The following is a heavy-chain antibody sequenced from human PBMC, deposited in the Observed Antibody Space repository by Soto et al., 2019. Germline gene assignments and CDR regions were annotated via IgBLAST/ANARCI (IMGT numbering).Heavy chain of an antibody. D-gene: IGHD5-12*01. V-gene: IGHV5-51*01. CDR2: IYPGDSDT. CDR3: ARRIGYSGYDLRDAFDI. CDR1: GYSFTSYW. J-gene: IGHJ3*02. Sequence: PGESLKISCKGSGYSFTSYWIGWVRQMPGKGLEWMGIIYPGDSDTRYSPSFQGQVTISADKSISTAYLQWSSLKASDTAMYYCARRIGYSGYDLRDAFDIWGQGTMVTVSS.